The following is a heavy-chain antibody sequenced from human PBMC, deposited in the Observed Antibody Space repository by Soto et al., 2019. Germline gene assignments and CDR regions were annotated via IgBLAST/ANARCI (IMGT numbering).Heavy chain of an antibody. V-gene: IGHV3-33*01. J-gene: IGHJ6*03. Sequence: GGSLRLSCAASGFTFSSYGMHWVRQAPGKGLEWVAVIWYDGSNKYYADSVKGRFTISRDNSKNTLYLQMNSLRAEDTAVYYCARTRPEATNRYSSSSDYYYYYYMDVWGKGTTVTVSS. CDR2: IWYDGSNK. CDR3: ARTRPEATNRYSSSSDYYYYYYMDV. D-gene: IGHD6-6*01. CDR1: GFTFSSYG.